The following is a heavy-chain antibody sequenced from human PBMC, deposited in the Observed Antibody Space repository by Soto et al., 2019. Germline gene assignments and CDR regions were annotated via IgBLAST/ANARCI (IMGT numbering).Heavy chain of an antibody. CDR3: AKDRKDCSGGSCYSEYFDY. J-gene: IGHJ4*02. CDR1: GFTFSSYG. V-gene: IGHV3-30*18. D-gene: IGHD2-15*01. CDR2: ISYDGSNK. Sequence: QVPLVESGGGVVQPGRSLRLSCAASGFTFSSYGMHWVRQAPGKGLEWVAVISYDGSNKYYADSVKGRFTISRDNSKNTLYLQMNSLRAEDTAVYYCAKDRKDCSGGSCYSEYFDYWGQGTLVTVSS.